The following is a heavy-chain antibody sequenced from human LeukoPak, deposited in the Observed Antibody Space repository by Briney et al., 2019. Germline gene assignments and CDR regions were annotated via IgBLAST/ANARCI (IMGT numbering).Heavy chain of an antibody. J-gene: IGHJ4*02. CDR1: GFTFSSHA. CDR2: ISHDGSKE. D-gene: IGHD3-22*01. V-gene: IGHV3-30*04. CDR3: ARDRGYFLDTSTSWIHDY. Sequence: GRSLRLSCEASGFTFSSHAMHWVRQTPGKGLEWVAVISHDGSKEYYRDSVEGRFTISRDKSTSTLYLQMNSLRREDTAVYYCARDRGYFLDTSTSWIHDYWGQVTLVIVSS.